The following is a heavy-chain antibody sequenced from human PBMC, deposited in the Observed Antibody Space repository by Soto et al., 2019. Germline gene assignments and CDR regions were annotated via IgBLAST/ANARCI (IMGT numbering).Heavy chain of an antibody. V-gene: IGHV1-69*02. D-gene: IGHD2-21*01. CDR1: GGTFSTYS. CDR2: IIPMLGIR. CDR3: TIGSWSGEVFDI. J-gene: IGHJ3*02. Sequence: QVQLVQSGAEVKKPGSSVKVSCKDSGGTFSTYSMFWVRQAPGQGLEWMGRIIPMLGIRNYAQRFQDRVTITAEKSTATAHMELSSLRSEDTALYYCTIGSWSGEVFDIWGQGTMVTVS.